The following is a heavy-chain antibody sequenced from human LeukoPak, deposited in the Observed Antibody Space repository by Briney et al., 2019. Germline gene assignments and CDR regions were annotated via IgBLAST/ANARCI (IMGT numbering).Heavy chain of an antibody. CDR1: GFSFSTYS. Sequence: GGSLRLSCTASGFSFSTYSMTWVRQDPGKGLEWVSGIYNSGSKTFYADSVKGRFTISRDNSKNTLYLQMNSLTAEDTAIYYCSKDVVPDSGWDLDYWGQGTLVTVSS. V-gene: IGHV3-23*05. J-gene: IGHJ4*02. CDR2: IYNSGSKT. CDR3: SKDVVPDSGWDLDY. D-gene: IGHD6-19*01.